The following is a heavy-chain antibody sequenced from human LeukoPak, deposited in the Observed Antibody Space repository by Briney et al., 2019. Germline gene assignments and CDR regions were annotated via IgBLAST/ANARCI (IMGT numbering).Heavy chain of an antibody. Sequence: GGSLRLSCAASGFTFSSYWMSWVRQAPGKGLEWVANIKQDGSEKYYVDSVKGRFTISRDNAKNSLYLQMNSLRAEDTAVYYCARDPGWHSSGWYRERENYYYYGMDVWGQGTTVTVSS. CDR3: ARDPGWHSSGWYRERENYYYYGMDV. J-gene: IGHJ6*02. CDR2: IKQDGSEK. D-gene: IGHD6-19*01. CDR1: GFTFSSYW. V-gene: IGHV3-7*01.